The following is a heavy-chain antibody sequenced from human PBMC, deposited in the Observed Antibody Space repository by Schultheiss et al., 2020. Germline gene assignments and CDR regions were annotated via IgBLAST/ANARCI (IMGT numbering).Heavy chain of an antibody. J-gene: IGHJ4*02. Sequence: GGSLRLSCAASGFTFSSYEMNWVRQAPGKGLEWVSYISSSGSTIYYADSVKGRFTISRDNAKNSLYLQMNSLRAEDTAVYYCASQYYYDSSGYYGSIDYWGQGTLVTVSS. CDR3: ASQYYYDSSGYYGSIDY. D-gene: IGHD3-22*01. CDR1: GFTFSSYE. V-gene: IGHV3-48*03. CDR2: ISSSGSTI.